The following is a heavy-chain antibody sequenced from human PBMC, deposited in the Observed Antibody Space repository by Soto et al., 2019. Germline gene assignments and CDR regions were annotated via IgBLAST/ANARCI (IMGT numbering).Heavy chain of an antibody. CDR3: ARAQDIVVVVAALNY. D-gene: IGHD2-15*01. V-gene: IGHV3-23*01. J-gene: IGHJ4*02. Sequence: PGGSLILSCAASGFTFSSYAMSWVRQAPGKGLEWVSAISGSGGSTYYADSVKGRFTISRDNSKNTLYLQMNSLRAEDTAVYYCARAQDIVVVVAALNYWGQGTLVTVSS. CDR1: GFTFSSYA. CDR2: ISGSGGST.